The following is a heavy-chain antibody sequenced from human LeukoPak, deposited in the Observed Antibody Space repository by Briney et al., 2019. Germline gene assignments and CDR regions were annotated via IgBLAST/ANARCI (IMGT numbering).Heavy chain of an antibody. CDR1: GFTVSSND. CDR3: ARASEGPYDILTGPTNDY. Sequence: GGSLRLSCAVSGFTVSSNDMSWGRQTPGKGLEWVSVIDSGGRTYYADSVKGRFTISRDNSKNTLYLQMNSLRAEDTAVYYCARASEGPYDILTGPTNDYWGQGTLVTVSS. V-gene: IGHV3-66*02. D-gene: IGHD3-9*01. J-gene: IGHJ4*02. CDR2: IDSGGRT.